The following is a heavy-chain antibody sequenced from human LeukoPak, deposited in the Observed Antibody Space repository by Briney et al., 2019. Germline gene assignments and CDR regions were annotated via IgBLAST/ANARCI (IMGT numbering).Heavy chain of an antibody. V-gene: IGHV1-2*02. CDR2: INPNSGGT. CDR1: GYTFTSYG. J-gene: IGHJ4*02. D-gene: IGHD2-15*01. CDR3: ARGSRYCSGGSCYDY. Sequence: ASVKVSCKASGYTFTSYGISWVRQAPGQGLEWMGWINPNSGGTNYAQKFQGRVTMTRDTSISTAYMELSRLRSDDTAVYYCARGSRYCSGGSCYDYWGQGTLVTVSS.